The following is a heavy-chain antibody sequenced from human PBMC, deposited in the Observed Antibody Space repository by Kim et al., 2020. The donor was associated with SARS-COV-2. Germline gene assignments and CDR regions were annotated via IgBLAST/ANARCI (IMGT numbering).Heavy chain of an antibody. CDR3: ARDYYGSGSYIAPFDY. J-gene: IGHJ4*02. CDR1: GGTFSSYA. D-gene: IGHD3-10*01. V-gene: IGHV1-69*13. Sequence: SVKVSCKASGGTFSSYAISWVRQAPGQGLEWMGGIIPIFGTANYAQKFQGRVTITADESTSTAYMELSSLRSEDTAVYYCARDYYGSGSYIAPFDYWGQGTLVTVSS. CDR2: IIPIFGTA.